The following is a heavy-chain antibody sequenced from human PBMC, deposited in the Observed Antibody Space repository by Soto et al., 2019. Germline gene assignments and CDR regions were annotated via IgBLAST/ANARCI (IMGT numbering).Heavy chain of an antibody. CDR1: GVSIHNSHSF. D-gene: IGHD2-21*01. CDR3: GRVVEGATRHTDFDS. J-gene: IGHJ5*01. Sequence: QVHLQESGPGLVKPSETLSLTCAVSGVSIHNSHSFWDWIRQPPGKGLEFIANVYYSGGAHYNPSFKSRVTISVDTATNQVSLRMSSVTAADTAVYFCGRVVEGATRHTDFDSWGQGTLVTVSS. V-gene: IGHV4-39*01. CDR2: VYYSGGA.